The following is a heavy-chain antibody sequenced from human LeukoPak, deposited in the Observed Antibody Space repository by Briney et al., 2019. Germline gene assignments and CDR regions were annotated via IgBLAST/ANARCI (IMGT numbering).Heavy chain of an antibody. CDR3: TTVPPLYYDSSGFLFDY. CDR2: IKSKTDGGTT. CDR1: GFTFSNAW. J-gene: IGHJ4*02. Sequence: PGGPLRLSCAASGFTFSNAWMSWVRQAPGKGLEWVGRIKSKTDGGTTDYAAPVKGRFTISRDDSKNTLYLQMNSLKTEDTAVYYCTTVPPLYYDSSGFLFDYWGQGTLVTVSS. D-gene: IGHD3-22*01. V-gene: IGHV3-15*01.